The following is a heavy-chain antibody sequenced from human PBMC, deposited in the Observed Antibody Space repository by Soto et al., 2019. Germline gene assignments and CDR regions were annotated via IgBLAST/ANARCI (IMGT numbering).Heavy chain of an antibody. CDR3: AARFCSGSYYKQ. D-gene: IGHD3-10*02. V-gene: IGHV4-61*01. CDR1: GGSVRSGSYY. Sequence: QVQLQESGPGLVKPSETLSLTCTVAGGSVRSGSYYWSWIRQPPGKGLEWIGYIYYSGSTNYKPSPMTRVTISVDTSKNQLSLNLSSVTVADTAVYYCAARFCSGSYYKQWGQGTLVTVSS. J-gene: IGHJ4*02. CDR2: IYYSGST.